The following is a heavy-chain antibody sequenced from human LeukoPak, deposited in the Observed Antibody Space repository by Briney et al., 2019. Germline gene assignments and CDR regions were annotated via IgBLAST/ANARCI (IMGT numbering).Heavy chain of an antibody. CDR1: GFTFSSYS. J-gene: IGHJ4*02. CDR3: AREEDYTSSSFDY. CDR2: ISSSSSYI. V-gene: IGHV3-21*01. D-gene: IGHD6-13*01. Sequence: GGSLRLSCSASGFTFSSYSMNWVRQAPGKRLEWVSSISSSSSYIYYADSVRGRFTISRDNAKNSLYLQMNSLRAEDTAVYYCAREEDYTSSSFDYWGQGTLVTVSS.